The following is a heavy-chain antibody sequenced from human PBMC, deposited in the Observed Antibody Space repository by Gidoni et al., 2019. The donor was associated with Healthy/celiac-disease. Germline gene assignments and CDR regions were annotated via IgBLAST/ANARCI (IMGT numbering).Heavy chain of an antibody. CDR2: CWDGGST. CDR3: AKDILQYYYGSGERSNYYYYDGTDV. CDR1: GFNFDDYT. D-gene: IGHD3-10*01. Sequence: EVQLVESGGVVVQPGGSLRLSCAASGFNFDDYTMHWFRQAPGKGLEWVRLCWDGGSTDYADSVKGRFTISRDNSKNSLYLQMNSLRTEDTALYYWAKDILQYYYGSGERSNYYYYDGTDVWGQGTTVTVSS. J-gene: IGHJ6*02. V-gene: IGHV3-43*01.